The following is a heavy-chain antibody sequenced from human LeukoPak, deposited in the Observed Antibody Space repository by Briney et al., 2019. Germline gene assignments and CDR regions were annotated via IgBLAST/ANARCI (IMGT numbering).Heavy chain of an antibody. Sequence: GGSLRLSCAASGFTFSSYGMHWVRQAPGKGLEWVAFIRYDGSNKYYADSVKGRFTISRDNSKNTLYLQMNSLRAEDTAVYYCASEVAGTLLGFDPWGQGTLVTVSS. CDR3: ASEVAGTLLGFDP. J-gene: IGHJ5*02. CDR2: IRYDGSNK. D-gene: IGHD6-19*01. V-gene: IGHV3-30*02. CDR1: GFTFSSYG.